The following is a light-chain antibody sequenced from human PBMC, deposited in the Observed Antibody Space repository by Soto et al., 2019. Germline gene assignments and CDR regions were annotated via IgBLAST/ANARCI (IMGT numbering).Light chain of an antibody. Sequence: EIVMTQSPATLSVSPGQRATLSCRASQSISSTLAWYQQKPGQAPRLLIYDASTRPTGIPARFSGSGSGTEFTLTISSLQSEDFGVYYCQQYNKWPPAYTFGQGTKLEIK. CDR1: QSISST. CDR2: DAS. CDR3: QQYNKWPPAYT. J-gene: IGKJ2*01. V-gene: IGKV3D-15*01.